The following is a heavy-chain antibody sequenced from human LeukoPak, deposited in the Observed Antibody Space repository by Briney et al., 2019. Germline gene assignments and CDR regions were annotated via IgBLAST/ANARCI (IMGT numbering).Heavy chain of an antibody. Sequence: GRSLRLSCTASGFTFGDYAMSWVRQAPGKGLEWVGFIRSKAYGGTTEYAASVKGRFTISRDDSKSIAYLQMYSLKTEDTAVYYCTRGYYDSSGYSNFDYWGQGTLVTVSS. CDR3: TRGYYDSSGYSNFDY. J-gene: IGHJ4*02. D-gene: IGHD3-22*01. CDR2: IRSKAYGGTT. CDR1: GFTFGDYA. V-gene: IGHV3-49*04.